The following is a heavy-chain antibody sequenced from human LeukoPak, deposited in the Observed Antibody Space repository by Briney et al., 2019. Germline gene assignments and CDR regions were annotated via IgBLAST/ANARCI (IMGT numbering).Heavy chain of an antibody. D-gene: IGHD6-13*01. CDR1: GGSISSYY. V-gene: IGHV4-59*01. J-gene: IGHJ4*02. CDR3: ARASVIHAAVDY. Sequence: PSETLSLTCTVSGGSISSYYWGWIRQPPGKGLEWIGYIYYSGSTNYNPSLKSRVTISVDTSKNQFSLKLSSVTAADTAVYYCARASVIHAAVDYWGQGTLVTVSS. CDR2: IYYSGST.